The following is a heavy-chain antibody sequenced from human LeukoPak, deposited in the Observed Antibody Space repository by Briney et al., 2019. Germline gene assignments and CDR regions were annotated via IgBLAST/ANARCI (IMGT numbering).Heavy chain of an antibody. D-gene: IGHD4-17*01. Sequence: SETVSLPFAPSRGSLRSSNLWGWVGPRPRKGGGGGGEMYHSGSTNYNPSLKSRVTISLDKSKKQFSLKLSSVTAADTAVYYCARANDYGDPLPRYMDVWGKGTTVTVSS. CDR2: MYHSGST. V-gene: IGHV4-4*02. CDR1: RGSLRSSNL. CDR3: ARANDYGDPLPRYMDV. J-gene: IGHJ6*03.